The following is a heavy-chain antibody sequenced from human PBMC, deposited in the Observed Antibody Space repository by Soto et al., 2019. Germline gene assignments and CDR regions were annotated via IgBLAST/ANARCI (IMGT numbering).Heavy chain of an antibody. CDR2: TYYNGNA. V-gene: IGHV4-39*01. CDR3: ARHFVAVVIKGWGY. Sequence: SETQSLTCTVPGGSIDRSNYYWDWLRQPPGKGLEWIGTTYYNGNAYYNPSLRSRVSMSVDTSKNQFSLKLISVTAADTAVYYCARHFVAVVIKGWGYWGQGKLVTVSS. CDR1: GGSIDRSNYY. J-gene: IGHJ4*02. D-gene: IGHD3-10*01.